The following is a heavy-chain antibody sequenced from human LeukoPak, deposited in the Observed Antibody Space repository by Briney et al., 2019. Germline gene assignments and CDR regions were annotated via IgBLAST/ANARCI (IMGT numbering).Heavy chain of an antibody. D-gene: IGHD4-17*01. CDR1: GGSISSYY. CDR3: AAMTTVTHNWFDP. CDR2: IYYSGST. V-gene: IGHV4-59*08. J-gene: IGHJ5*02. Sequence: PSETLSLTCTVSGGSISSYYWSWVRQPPGKGLEWIGYIYYSGSTNYNPSLKSRATISVDTSKNQFSLKLSSVTAADTAVYYCAAMTTVTHNWFDPWGQGTLVTVSP.